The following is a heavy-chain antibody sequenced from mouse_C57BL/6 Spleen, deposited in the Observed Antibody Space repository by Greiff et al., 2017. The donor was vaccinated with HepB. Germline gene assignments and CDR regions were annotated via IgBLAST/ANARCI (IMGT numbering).Heavy chain of an antibody. J-gene: IGHJ4*01. CDR3: ARRANWDAMDY. CDR1: GYTFTSYW. Sequence: VQLQQPGAELVRPGSSVKLSCKASGYTFTSYWMHWVKQRPIQGLEWIGNIDPSDSETHYNQKFKDKDTLTVDKSSSTAYMQLSSLTSEDSAVYYCARRANWDAMDYWGQGTSVTVSS. V-gene: IGHV1-52*01. CDR2: IDPSDSET. D-gene: IGHD4-1*01.